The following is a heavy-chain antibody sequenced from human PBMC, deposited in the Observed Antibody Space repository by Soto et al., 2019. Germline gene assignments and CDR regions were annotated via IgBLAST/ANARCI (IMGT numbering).Heavy chain of an antibody. CDR1: GGSISSYY. CDR2: IYYSGST. D-gene: IGHD6-19*01. V-gene: IGHV4-59*08. Sequence: PSETLSLTCTVSGGSISSYYWSWIRQPPGKGLEWIGYIYYSGSTNYNPSLKSRVTISVDTSKNQFSLKLSSVTAADTAVYYCASGQWLALGYYYYMDVWGKGTTVTVSS. J-gene: IGHJ6*03. CDR3: ASGQWLALGYYYYMDV.